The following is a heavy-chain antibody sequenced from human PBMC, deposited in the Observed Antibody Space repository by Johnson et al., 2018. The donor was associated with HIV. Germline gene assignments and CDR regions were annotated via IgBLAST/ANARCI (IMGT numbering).Heavy chain of an antibody. CDR3: ARDHFNGNYAFDI. J-gene: IGHJ3*02. CDR2: INRNGGST. CDR1: GFSFGSYG. D-gene: IGHD2-8*01. Sequence: VQLVESGGGVVQPGRSLRVSCAASGFSFGSYGMSWVRQAPGKGLEWVSGINRNGGSTGYADSVKGRFTISRDNAKNSLYLQMNSLRAEDTALYYCARDHFNGNYAFDICGQGKKFTVTS. V-gene: IGHV3-20*04.